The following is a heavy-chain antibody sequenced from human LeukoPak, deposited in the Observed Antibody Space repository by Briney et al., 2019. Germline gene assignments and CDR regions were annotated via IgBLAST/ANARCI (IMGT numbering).Heavy chain of an antibody. V-gene: IGHV5-51*01. CDR1: GYSFTSYW. J-gene: IGHJ5*02. CDR2: IYPGDSDT. CDR3: ARSLRYCSSTSCYNNWFDP. D-gene: IGHD2-2*01. Sequence: GESLKISCKGSGYSFTSYWIGWARQMPGKGLEWMGIIYPGDSDTRYSPSFQGQVTISADKSISTAYLQWSSLKASDTAMYYCARSLRYCSSTSCYNNWFDPWGQGTLVTVSS.